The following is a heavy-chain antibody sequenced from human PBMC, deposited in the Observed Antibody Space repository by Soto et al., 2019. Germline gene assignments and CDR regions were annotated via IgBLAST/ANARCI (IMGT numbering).Heavy chain of an antibody. CDR3: ARSYYDSTGFAVDP. CDR2: MYFGGSF. V-gene: IGHV4-59*02. CDR1: GASVSHGY. Sequence: QMQLQASGPVLVNPSETLSLTCNVSGASVSHGYWSWIRQPPGKGLEWIGFMYFGGSFNYNPSLTSRATISVETSKNQFSMKLTSVTASDTAVYYCARSYYDSTGFAVDPWGQGTLVTVSS. D-gene: IGHD3-22*01. J-gene: IGHJ5*02.